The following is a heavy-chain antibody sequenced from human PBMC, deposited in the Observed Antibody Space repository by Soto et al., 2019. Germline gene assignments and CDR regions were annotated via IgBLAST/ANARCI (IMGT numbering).Heavy chain of an antibody. J-gene: IGHJ4*02. D-gene: IGHD6-13*01. CDR3: VKDHEQQLAPSLFDY. CDR1: GFTFSSYA. CDR2: ISSNGGST. V-gene: IGHV3-64D*08. Sequence: GGSLRLSCSASGFTFSSYAMHWVRQAPGKGLEYVSAISSNGGSTYYADSVKGRFTISRDNSKNTLYLQMSSLRAEDTAVYYCVKDHEQQLAPSLFDYWGQGTLVTVSS.